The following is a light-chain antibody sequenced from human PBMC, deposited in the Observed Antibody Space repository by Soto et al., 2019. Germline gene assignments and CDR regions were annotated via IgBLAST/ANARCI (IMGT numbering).Light chain of an antibody. CDR3: MQALQTPFT. V-gene: IGKV2-28*01. Sequence: DIVMTQAPLSLPVTPGEPASIACRARQSLLQTNGNTYLDWYLQKPGQSPQLLISLATNRASGVPDRFSGSGSGTDFTLKISRVEAEDVGVYYCMQALQTPFTFGGGTMVDIK. J-gene: IGKJ4*01. CDR2: LAT. CDR1: QSLLQTNGNTY.